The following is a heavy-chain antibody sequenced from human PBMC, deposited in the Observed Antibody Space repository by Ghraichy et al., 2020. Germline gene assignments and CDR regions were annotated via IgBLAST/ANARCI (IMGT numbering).Heavy chain of an antibody. D-gene: IGHD3-10*01. J-gene: IGHJ3*02. V-gene: IGHV4-59*01. Sequence: SETLSLTCTVSGGSISSYYWSWIRQPPGKGLEWIGYIYYSGSTNYNPSLKSRVTISVDTSKNQSSLKLSSVTAADTAVYYCARNYYYGSGSYYPDAFDIWGQGTMVTVSS. CDR1: GGSISSYY. CDR3: ARNYYYGSGSYYPDAFDI. CDR2: IYYSGST.